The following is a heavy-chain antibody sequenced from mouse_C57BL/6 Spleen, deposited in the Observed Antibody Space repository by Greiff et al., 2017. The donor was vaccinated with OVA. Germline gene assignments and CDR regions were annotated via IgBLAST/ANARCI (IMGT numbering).Heavy chain of an antibody. V-gene: IGHV5-17*01. Sequence: EVQLQESGGGLVKPGGSLKLSCAASGFTFSDYGMHWVRQAPEKGLEWVAYISSGSSTIYYADTVKGRFTISRDNAKNTLFLQMTSLRSEDTAMYYCARLLSRAYWGQGTLVTVSA. CDR3: ARLLSRAY. J-gene: IGHJ3*01. D-gene: IGHD1-1*01. CDR1: GFTFSDYG. CDR2: ISSGSSTI.